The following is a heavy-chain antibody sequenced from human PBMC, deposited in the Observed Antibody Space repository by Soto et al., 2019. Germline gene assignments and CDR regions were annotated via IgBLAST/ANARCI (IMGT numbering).Heavy chain of an antibody. Sequence: ASVKVSCKASGGTFSSYAISWVRQAPGQGLEWMGWINPNSGGTNYAQKFQGWVTMTRDTSISTAYMELSRLRSDDTAVYYCARERIAVAGTRSNYGMDVWGQGTTVTVSS. V-gene: IGHV1-2*04. CDR2: INPNSGGT. CDR1: GGTFSSYA. CDR3: ARERIAVAGTRSNYGMDV. D-gene: IGHD6-19*01. J-gene: IGHJ6*02.